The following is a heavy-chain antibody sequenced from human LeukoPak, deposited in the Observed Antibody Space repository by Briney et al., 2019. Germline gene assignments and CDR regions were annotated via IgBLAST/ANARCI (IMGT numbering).Heavy chain of an antibody. CDR3: ARGSSYYYDNRGYYSFYYFDF. J-gene: IGHJ4*02. Sequence: GGSLRLSCAASGVTFSSHWMHWVRQAPGKGLVWVSRINRDGSSTTYADSVRGRFTISRDNAKNTLFLQMNSLRAEDTAVYYCARGSSYYYDNRGYYSFYYFDFWGQGTLVTVSS. V-gene: IGHV3-74*01. CDR2: INRDGSST. CDR1: GVTFSSHW. D-gene: IGHD3-22*01.